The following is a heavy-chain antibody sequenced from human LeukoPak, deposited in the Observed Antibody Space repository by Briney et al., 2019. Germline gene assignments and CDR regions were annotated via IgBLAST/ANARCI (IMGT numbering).Heavy chain of an antibody. J-gene: IGHJ4*02. CDR2: ISSSSSTI. Sequence: GGSLRLSCAASGFTFSSYSMNWVRQAPGKGLEWVSYISSSSSTIYYADSVKGRFTISRDNAKNSLYLQMNSLRAEDTAVYYCARGGVYYGSGSYDYWGQGTLVTVSS. CDR3: ARGGVYYGSGSYDY. CDR1: GFTFSSYS. V-gene: IGHV3-48*01. D-gene: IGHD3-10*01.